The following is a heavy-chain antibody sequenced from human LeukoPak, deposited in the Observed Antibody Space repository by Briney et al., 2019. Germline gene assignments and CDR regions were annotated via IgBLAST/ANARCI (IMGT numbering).Heavy chain of an antibody. CDR2: TYYRSKWYN. J-gene: IGHJ4*02. CDR1: GDSVSRDTAA. CDR3: ARDRGGSSWYYFDN. V-gene: IGHV6-1*01. D-gene: IGHD6-13*01. Sequence: SQTLSLTCAISGDSVSRDTAAWNWVRQSPSRGLEWLGRTYYRSKWYNDHAVSVKSRITINPDTAKNQFSLQLNSVTPEDTAVYYWARDRGGSSWYYFDNWGQGSLVTVSS.